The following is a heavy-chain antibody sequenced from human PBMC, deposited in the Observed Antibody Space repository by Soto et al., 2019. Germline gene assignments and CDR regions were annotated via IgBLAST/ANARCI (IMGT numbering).Heavy chain of an antibody. D-gene: IGHD3-3*01. CDR1: GGTFSSYA. CDR2: IIPIFGTA. V-gene: IGHV1-69*13. J-gene: IGHJ6*02. Sequence: ASAKVSCKASGGTFSSYAISWVRQAPGQGLEWMGGIIPIFGTANYAQKFQGRVTITADESTSTAYMELSSLRSEDTAVYYCARGEGLRFLEWLFIFGMDVWGQGTTVTVSS. CDR3: ARGEGLRFLEWLFIFGMDV.